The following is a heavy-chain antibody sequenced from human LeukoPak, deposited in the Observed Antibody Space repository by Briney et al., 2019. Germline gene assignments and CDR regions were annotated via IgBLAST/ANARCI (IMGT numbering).Heavy chain of an antibody. Sequence: SQTLSLTCSVSGGSLSSGGYSWSWIRQPPGTGLEWIGYIYHSGSTYYNPSLKSRVTISVDRSKSQFSLKLNSVTAADTAVYSCARGSGLTGTTLLYWGQGILVTVSS. CDR1: GGSLSSGGYS. J-gene: IGHJ4*02. D-gene: IGHD1-7*01. CDR3: ARGSGLTGTTLLY. V-gene: IGHV4-30-2*01. CDR2: IYHSGST.